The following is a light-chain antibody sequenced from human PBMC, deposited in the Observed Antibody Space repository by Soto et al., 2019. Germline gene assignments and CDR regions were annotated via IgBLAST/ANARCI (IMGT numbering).Light chain of an antibody. CDR3: SSYTSSTTLA. J-gene: IGLJ1*01. CDR2: DVY. Sequence: SVLTQPASVSASPGQSITISCTGTRGDIGGYNYVSWYQQHPGKAPKLMIYDVYHRPSGVSNRFSASKSGNTASLTISGLQAEDEADYYCSSYTSSTTLAFGTGTKVTV. V-gene: IGLV2-14*03. CDR1: RGDIGGYNY.